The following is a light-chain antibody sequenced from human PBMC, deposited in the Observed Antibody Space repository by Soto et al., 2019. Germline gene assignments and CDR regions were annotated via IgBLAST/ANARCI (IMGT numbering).Light chain of an antibody. CDR3: SSYIPTSVLYV. Sequence: QSVLTQPASVSGSPGQSITVSCTGSIGDIGYVNYVSWYQHHPGKAPKLLIYEVTNRPSGVSDRFSGSKSGNTASLTISGLQAEDEADYNCSSYIPTSVLYVFGTGTKVTVL. CDR2: EVT. CDR1: IGDIGYVNY. V-gene: IGLV2-14*01. J-gene: IGLJ1*01.